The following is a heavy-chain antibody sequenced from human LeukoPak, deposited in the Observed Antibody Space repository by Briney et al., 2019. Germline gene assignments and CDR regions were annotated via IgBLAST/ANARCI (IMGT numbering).Heavy chain of an antibody. J-gene: IGHJ4*02. V-gene: IGHV1-46*01. Sequence: ASVKVSCKASGYTFTSYYMHWVRQAPGQGLEWMGIINPSGGSTSYAQKFQGRVTMTRDTSTRTVYMELSSLRSEDTAVYYCARGDYGGNSGLGFDYWGQGTLVTVSS. CDR3: ARGDYGGNSGLGFDY. CDR1: GYTFTSYY. CDR2: INPSGGST. D-gene: IGHD4-23*01.